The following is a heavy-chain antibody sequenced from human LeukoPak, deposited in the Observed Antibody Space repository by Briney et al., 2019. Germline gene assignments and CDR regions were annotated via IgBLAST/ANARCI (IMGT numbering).Heavy chain of an antibody. J-gene: IGHJ4*02. CDR1: GFTFSSYS. CDR2: INQDGSER. D-gene: IGHD2-15*01. Sequence: PGGSLRLSCAASGFTFSSYSMSWVRQAPGKGLEWVANINQDGSERYYADAVKGRFTISRDNAEKSLYLQMNSLRAEDTAVYYCARPELPGWSVFFDFWGQGTLVTVSS. V-gene: IGHV3-7*01. CDR3: ARPELPGWSVFFDF.